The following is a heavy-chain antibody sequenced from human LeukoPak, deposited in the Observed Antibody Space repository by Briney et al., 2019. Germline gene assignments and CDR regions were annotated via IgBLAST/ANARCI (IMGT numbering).Heavy chain of an antibody. CDR1: GYTLTELS. CDR2: FDPEDGET. D-gene: IGHD2-2*01. V-gene: IGHV1-24*01. Sequence: GASVKVSCKVSGYTLTELSMHWVRPAPGKGLEWMGGFDPEDGETIYAQKFQGRVTMTEDTSTDTAYMELSSLRSEDTAVYYCATYVPAAPYYYYYGMDVWGQGTTVTVSS. J-gene: IGHJ6*02. CDR3: ATYVPAAPYYYYYGMDV.